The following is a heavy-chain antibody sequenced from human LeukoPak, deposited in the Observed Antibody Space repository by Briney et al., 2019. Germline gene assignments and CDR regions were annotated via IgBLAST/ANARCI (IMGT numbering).Heavy chain of an antibody. J-gene: IGHJ4*02. Sequence: GGSLRLSCAGSGFTFSSYAMSWVRQAPGKGLEWVSGISGSGSSTHYADSVKGRFTISRDNSKSTLYLQMSSLRDEDTAVYYCANYRSWGQGTLVTVSS. CDR2: ISGSGSST. D-gene: IGHD1-14*01. CDR3: ANYRS. V-gene: IGHV3-23*01. CDR1: GFTFSSYA.